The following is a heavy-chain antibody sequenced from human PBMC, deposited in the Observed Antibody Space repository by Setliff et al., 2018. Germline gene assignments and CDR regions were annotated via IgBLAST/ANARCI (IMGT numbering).Heavy chain of an antibody. D-gene: IGHD4-17*01. CDR2: INWNGGSI. V-gene: IGHV3-20*04. J-gene: IGHJ4*02. CDR3: VRDKGSNYGDNWFDY. Sequence: GSLRLSCEASGFTFGDYAMTWVRQAPGKGLEWVSGINWNGGSIGYADSVKGRFTISRDNAKNSLYLLMNSLRAEDTALYYCVRDKGSNYGDNWFDYWGQGTLVTVSS. CDR1: GFTFGDYA.